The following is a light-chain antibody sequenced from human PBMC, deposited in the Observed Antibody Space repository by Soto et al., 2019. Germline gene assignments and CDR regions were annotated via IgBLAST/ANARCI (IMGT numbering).Light chain of an antibody. CDR2: DAS. J-gene: IGKJ1*01. CDR3: QQFHYWWT. CDR1: QNIDNK. Sequence: EIVMTQSPTTLSVSPGERATLCFRASQNIDNKLVWYQQKPGQVPRLLIYDASTRATGIPARFSGSGSGTEFTLTISSLQSEDFAFYYCQQFHYWWTFGQGTKVDIK. V-gene: IGKV3-15*01.